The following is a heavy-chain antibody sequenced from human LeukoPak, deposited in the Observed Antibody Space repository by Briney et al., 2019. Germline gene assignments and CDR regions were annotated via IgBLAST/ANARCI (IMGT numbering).Heavy chain of an antibody. CDR3: ARTGGYCSGTSCYNPFDY. V-gene: IGHV1-69*05. CDR2: IIPIFGTA. CDR1: GGTFSSYA. J-gene: IGHJ4*02. Sequence: ASVKVSCKASGGTFSSYAISWVRRAPGQGLEWMGGIIPIFGTANYAQKFQGRVTITTDDSTSTAYMELSSLRSEDTAVYYCARTGGYCSGTSCYNPFDYWGQGTLVTVSS. D-gene: IGHD2-2*02.